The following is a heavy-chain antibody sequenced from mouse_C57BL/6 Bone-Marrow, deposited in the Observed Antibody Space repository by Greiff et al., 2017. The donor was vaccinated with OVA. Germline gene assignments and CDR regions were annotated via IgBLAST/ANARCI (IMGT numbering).Heavy chain of an antibody. V-gene: IGHV1-64*01. CDR1: GYTFTSYW. CDR2: IHPNSGST. Sequence: QVQLQQSGAELVKPGASVKLSCKASGYTFTSYWMHWVKQRPGQGLEWIGMIHPNSGSTNYNEKFKSKATLTVDKSSSTAYMQLSSLTSEDSAVYYCARWMFYGSSPYYFDYWGQGTTLTVSS. D-gene: IGHD1-1*01. J-gene: IGHJ2*01. CDR3: ARWMFYGSSPYYFDY.